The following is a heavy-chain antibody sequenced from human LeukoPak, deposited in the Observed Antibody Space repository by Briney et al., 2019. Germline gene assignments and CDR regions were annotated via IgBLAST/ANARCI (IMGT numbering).Heavy chain of an antibody. D-gene: IGHD1-26*01. Sequence: GGSLRLSCAASGFTFSRYWMHWVRQAPGKGLVWVSRINSDGSSTNYADSAKGRFIISRDNAKNTLHLQMNSLRAEDTAVYYCASDLKWELLQPFDYWGQGTLVTVSS. CDR1: GFTFSRYW. CDR3: ASDLKWELLQPFDY. CDR2: INSDGSST. V-gene: IGHV3-74*01. J-gene: IGHJ4*02.